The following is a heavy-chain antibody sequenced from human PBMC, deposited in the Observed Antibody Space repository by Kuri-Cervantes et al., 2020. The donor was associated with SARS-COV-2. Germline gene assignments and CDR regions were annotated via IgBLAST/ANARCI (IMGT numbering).Heavy chain of an antibody. V-gene: IGHV4-39*01. J-gene: IGHJ3*01. CDR2: ISSNGNT. CDR3: ARVTDWGWDVFDL. CDR1: GGSISRFTYY. D-gene: IGHD7-27*01. Sequence: ESLKISCTVSGGSISRFTYYWDWIRQPPGKGLEWVGSISSNGNTYYNPSLKSRLTTSVDTSKNQFSLKLSSVTPEDTAVYYCARVTDWGWDVFDLWGRGTMVTVSS.